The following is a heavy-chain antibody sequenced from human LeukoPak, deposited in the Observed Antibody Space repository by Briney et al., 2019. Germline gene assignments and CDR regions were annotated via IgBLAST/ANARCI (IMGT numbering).Heavy chain of an antibody. CDR1: GGSISSSSYY. D-gene: IGHD3-10*01. Sequence: SETLSLTCTVSGGSISSSSYYWGWIRQPPGKGLEWIGSIYYSGSTYYNPSLKSRVTISVDTSKNQFSLKLSSVTAADTAVYHCARLGARGSGTHWGQGTLVTVSS. J-gene: IGHJ4*02. CDR2: IYYSGST. CDR3: ARLGARGSGTH. V-gene: IGHV4-39*01.